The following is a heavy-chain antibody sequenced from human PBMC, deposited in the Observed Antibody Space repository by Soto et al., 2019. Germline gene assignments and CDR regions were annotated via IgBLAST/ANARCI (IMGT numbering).Heavy chain of an antibody. J-gene: IGHJ4*02. CDR1: GYSFTSYW. CDR3: ATDRGSSDY. CDR2: IDPIDSYT. D-gene: IGHD6-13*01. Sequence: PGESLKISCKGSGYSFTSYWINWVRQMPGQGLEWMGRIDPIDSYTNYSPSFQGHVTTSADKSISTAYLQWSSLKASDTAIYYCATDRGSSDYWGQGTLVTVSS. V-gene: IGHV5-10-1*01.